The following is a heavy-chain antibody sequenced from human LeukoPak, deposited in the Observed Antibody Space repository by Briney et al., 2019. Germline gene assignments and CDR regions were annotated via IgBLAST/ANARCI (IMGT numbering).Heavy chain of an antibody. CDR1: GYTFTSYG. CDR3: ARDMVVRGVIIIQGYDY. V-gene: IGHV1-18*01. CDR2: ISAYNGNT. J-gene: IGHJ4*02. D-gene: IGHD3-10*01. Sequence: ASVKVSCKASGYTFTSYGISWVRQAPGQGLEWMGWISAYNGNTNYAQKLQGRVTMTTDTSTSTAYMELRSLRSGDTAVYYCARDMVVRGVIIIQGYDYWGQGTLVTVSS.